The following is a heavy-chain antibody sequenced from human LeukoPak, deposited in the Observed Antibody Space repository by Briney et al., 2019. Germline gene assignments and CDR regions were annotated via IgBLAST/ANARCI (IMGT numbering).Heavy chain of an antibody. CDR3: ARDPQATVYRSGHIDY. Sequence: AASVKVSCKAFGYTFTSYFLHWVRQAPGQGFEWMGIINPSGGRTSYAQKFQGRVTMTRDMSTSTVYMELSGLRSEDTAVYYCARDPQATVYRSGHIDYWGQGTLVTVSS. D-gene: IGHD3-22*01. CDR1: GYTFTSYF. CDR2: INPSGGRT. J-gene: IGHJ4*02. V-gene: IGHV1-46*01.